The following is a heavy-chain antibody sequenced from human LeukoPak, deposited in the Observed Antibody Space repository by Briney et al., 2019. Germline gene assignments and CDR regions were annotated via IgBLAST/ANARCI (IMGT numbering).Heavy chain of an antibody. D-gene: IGHD5-12*01. CDR3: ARSVDIVATIPSTAVTETTVTTDYVDV. J-gene: IGHJ6*03. CDR1: GYTFTGYY. V-gene: IGHV1-2*02. Sequence: GASVKVSCKASGYTFTGYYMHWVRQAPGQGLEWMGWINPNSGGTNYAQKFQGRVSVTTDTSTSTAYMELRSPRSDDTALYYCARSVDIVATIPSTAVTETTVTTDYVDVWGKGTTVTVSS. CDR2: INPNSGGT.